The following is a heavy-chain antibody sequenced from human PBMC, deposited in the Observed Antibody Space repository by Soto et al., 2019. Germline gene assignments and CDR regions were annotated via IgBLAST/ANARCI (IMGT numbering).Heavy chain of an antibody. CDR2: IIPISGTA. CDR3: ARDHPTTGMDV. V-gene: IGHV1-69*12. Sequence: QVQLVQSGAEVKKPGSSVKVSCKASGGTFSSYAISWVRQAPGQGLEWMGLIIPISGTANYAQKFQGRVTNTADESTSTAYMELSSLRSDDTAVYYCARDHPTTGMDVWGQGTTVTVSS. J-gene: IGHJ6*02. D-gene: IGHD4-4*01. CDR1: GGTFSSYA.